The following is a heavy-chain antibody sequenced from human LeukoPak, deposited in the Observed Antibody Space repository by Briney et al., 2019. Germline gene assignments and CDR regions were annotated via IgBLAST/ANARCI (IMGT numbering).Heavy chain of an antibody. CDR2: INAGNGNT. CDR1: GYTFTSYA. V-gene: IGHV1-3*01. Sequence: ASVKVSCKASGYTFTSYAMHSVRQAPGQRLEWMGWINAGNGNTKYSQKFQGRATITRDTSASTAYMELSSLGSEDTAVYYCARSEHYDILTGYWYWGQGTLVTVSS. D-gene: IGHD3-9*01. J-gene: IGHJ4*02. CDR3: ARSEHYDILTGYWY.